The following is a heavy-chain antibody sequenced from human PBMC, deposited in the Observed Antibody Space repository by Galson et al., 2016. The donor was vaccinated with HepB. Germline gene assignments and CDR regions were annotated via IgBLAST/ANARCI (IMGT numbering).Heavy chain of an antibody. V-gene: IGHV4-61*01. CDR2: IYYSGST. J-gene: IGHJ4*02. CDR3: ARGGGSYYVFDY. CDR1: GGSVTRASYY. Sequence: SETLSLTCTVSGGSVTRASYYWSWIRQPPGKGLEWIGYIYYSGSTNYNPSLKSRVTISEDTSKNQFSLKLTSVTAADTAVYYCARGGGSYYVFDYWGQGTLVTGSS. D-gene: IGHD1-26*01.